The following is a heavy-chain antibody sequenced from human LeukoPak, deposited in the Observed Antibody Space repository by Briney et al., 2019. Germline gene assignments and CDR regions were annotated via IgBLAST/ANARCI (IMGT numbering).Heavy chain of an antibody. Sequence: SQTLSLTCTVSGGSISSGGYYWSWIRQPPGKGLEWIGYIYHSGSTYYNPSLKSRVTISVDRSKNQFSLKLSSVTAADTAVYYCARARGVYQLLPYYFDYWGQGTLVTVSS. CDR3: ARARGVYQLLPYYFDY. CDR1: GGSISSGGYY. V-gene: IGHV4-30-2*01. J-gene: IGHJ4*02. CDR2: IYHSGST. D-gene: IGHD2-2*01.